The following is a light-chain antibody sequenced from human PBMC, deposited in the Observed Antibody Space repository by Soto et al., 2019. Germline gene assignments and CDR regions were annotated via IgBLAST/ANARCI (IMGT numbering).Light chain of an antibody. Sequence: QSALTQPPSASGSPGQSVTISCTGTSSDVGAYNYVSWYQQHPGKAPKVLIYEVVKRPSGVPDRFSGSKSGNTASLTVSGLQAEDEADYYCLSYAGSNAWVFGGGTKLTVL. CDR2: EVV. CDR1: SSDVGAYNY. CDR3: LSYAGSNAWV. J-gene: IGLJ3*02. V-gene: IGLV2-8*01.